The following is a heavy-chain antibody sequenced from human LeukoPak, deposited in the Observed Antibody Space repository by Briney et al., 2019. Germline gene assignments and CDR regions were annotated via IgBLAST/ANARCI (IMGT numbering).Heavy chain of an antibody. CDR1: GYSISSGFY. CDR2: MSHSGST. Sequence: PSETLSLTCAVSGYSISSGFYWGWILQPPGKGLEWIGSMSHSGSTYYNPSLKSRLTISVDASKNQFSLKLSSVTAADTALYYCARSPYYDSSGYYPYWGQGILVTVSS. D-gene: IGHD3-22*01. CDR3: ARSPYYDSSGYYPY. J-gene: IGHJ4*02. V-gene: IGHV4-38-2*01.